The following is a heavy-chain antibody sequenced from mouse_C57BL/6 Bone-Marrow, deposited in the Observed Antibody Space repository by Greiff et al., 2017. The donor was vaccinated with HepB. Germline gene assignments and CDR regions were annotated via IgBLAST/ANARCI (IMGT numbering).Heavy chain of an antibody. Sequence: QVQLQQSGAELARPGASVKLSCKASGYTFTSYGMSWVKQRTGQGLEWIGEIYPRSGNTYYNEKFKGKATLTADKSSSTAYMELRSLTSEDSAVYFCARMDDGYLFAYWGQGTLVTVSA. CDR3: ARMDDGYLFAY. CDR1: GYTFTSYG. D-gene: IGHD2-3*01. CDR2: IYPRSGNT. J-gene: IGHJ3*01. V-gene: IGHV1-81*01.